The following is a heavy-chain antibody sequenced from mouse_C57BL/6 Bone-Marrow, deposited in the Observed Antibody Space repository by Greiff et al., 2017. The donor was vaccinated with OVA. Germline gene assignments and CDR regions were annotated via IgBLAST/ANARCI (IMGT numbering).Heavy chain of an antibody. CDR1: GYSITSGYY. Sequence: DVKLQESGPGLVKPSQSLSLTCSVTGYSITSGYYWNWIRQFPGNKLEWMGYISYDGSNNYNPSLKNRISITRDTSKNQFFLKLNSVTTEDTATYYCASHPGYWGQGTTLTVSS. J-gene: IGHJ2*01. V-gene: IGHV3-6*01. CDR2: ISYDGSN. CDR3: ASHPGY.